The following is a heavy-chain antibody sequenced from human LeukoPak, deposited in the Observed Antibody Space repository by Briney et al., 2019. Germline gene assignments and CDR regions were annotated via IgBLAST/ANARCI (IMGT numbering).Heavy chain of an antibody. D-gene: IGHD1-1*01. CDR2: ICWNSGSI. CDR3: AKENDGMDV. V-gene: IGHV3-9*01. J-gene: IGHJ6*02. Sequence: GRSLRLSCAASGFTFDDYAMHWVRQAPGEGLEWVSGICWNSGSIGYADSVKGRFTISRDNAKNSLYLQMNSLRAEDTALYYCAKENDGMDVWGQGTTVTVSS. CDR1: GFTFDDYA.